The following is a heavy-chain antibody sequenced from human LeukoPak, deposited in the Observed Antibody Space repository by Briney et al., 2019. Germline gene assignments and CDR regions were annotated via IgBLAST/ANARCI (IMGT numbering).Heavy chain of an antibody. CDR3: ARTKYYYYFMDV. CDR2: MNPNSGNT. V-gene: IGHV1-8*03. Sequence: ASVKVSCMASGYTFTSYYMHWVRQASGQELEWRGWMNPNSGNTGYAQKFQGRVTITRNTSISTAYMELSSLRSEDTAVYYCARTKYYYYFMDVWGKGTTVTVSS. J-gene: IGHJ6*03. CDR1: GYTFTSYY.